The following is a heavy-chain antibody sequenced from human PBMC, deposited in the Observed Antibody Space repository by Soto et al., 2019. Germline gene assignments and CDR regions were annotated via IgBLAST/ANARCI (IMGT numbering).Heavy chain of an antibody. D-gene: IGHD3-3*01. CDR2: IYHSGST. Sequence: QLQLQESGSGLVKASQTLSLTCAVSNGSISSGGYSWSWIRQPPGKGLEWLGYIYHSGSTYYNPSLKGRVTLSVDSAKNQFSLKLCAVTAADTAVYYCARSITIFGVVISYSYFDLWGRGTLVTVSS. CDR3: ARSITIFGVVISYSYFDL. V-gene: IGHV4-30-2*01. CDR1: NGSISSGGYS. J-gene: IGHJ2*01.